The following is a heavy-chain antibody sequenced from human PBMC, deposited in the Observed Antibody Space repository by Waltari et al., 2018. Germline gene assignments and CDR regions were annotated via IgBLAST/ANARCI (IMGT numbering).Heavy chain of an antibody. CDR1: GFTFCSYG. V-gene: IGHV3-33*01. D-gene: IGHD4-17*01. CDR3: ARIDYGDYGVIDY. CDR2: IWYDGSKK. J-gene: IGHJ4*02. Sequence: QVQLVESGGGVVQPGRSLRLFCAAPGFTFCSYGMPWARQAPGKGRRQAPGKGLEWVAVIWYDGSKKYYADSVKGRFTISRDNSKNTLYLQMSSLRAEDTAVYYCARIDYGDYGVIDYWGQGTLVTVSS.